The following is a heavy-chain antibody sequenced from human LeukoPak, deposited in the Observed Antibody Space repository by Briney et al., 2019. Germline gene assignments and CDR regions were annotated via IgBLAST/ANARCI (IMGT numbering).Heavy chain of an antibody. J-gene: IGHJ4*02. CDR2: ISHDGTR. Sequence: PSETLSLTCGVSGGSIDITNYWSWVRQAPGKRLEWIGEISHDGTRNYNPSLRSRVAMSFDRANNYFSLSLTAVTAADTALYYCTRESRPFCPFAFWGQGVMVTVSS. D-gene: IGHD2-2*01. V-gene: IGHV4-4*02. CDR1: GGSIDITNY. CDR3: TRESRPFCPFAF.